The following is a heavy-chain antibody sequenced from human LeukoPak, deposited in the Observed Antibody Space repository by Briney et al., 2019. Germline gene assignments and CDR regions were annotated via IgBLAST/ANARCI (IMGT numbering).Heavy chain of an antibody. CDR2: INPNTGGT. CDR1: GYIFYLYY. D-gene: IGHD4-17*01. Sequence: ASVKVSCKASGYIFYLYYIHWVRRAPGQGLEWMGWINPNTGGTNYAQKFQGRVSMTRDTSISTAYMELSRLRSDDTAVYYFARLYEYGDWGQGTLVTVSS. J-gene: IGHJ4*02. V-gene: IGHV1-2*02. CDR3: ARLYEYGD.